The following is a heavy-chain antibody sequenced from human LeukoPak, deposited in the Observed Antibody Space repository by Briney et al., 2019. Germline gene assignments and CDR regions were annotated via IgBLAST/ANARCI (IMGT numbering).Heavy chain of an antibody. CDR1: GFTFSSFS. J-gene: IGHJ3*02. D-gene: IGHD3-10*01. CDR3: ARAGGLLWFGEVLESSDAFHI. Sequence: GRSLRLSCAASGFTFSSFSMNWVRQAPGKGLEWVSYISSGSSTIYYADSVKGRFTISRDNAKNSLYLQVNSLRDEDTAVYYCARAGGLLWFGEVLESSDAFHIWGQGTMVTVSS. CDR2: ISSGSSTI. V-gene: IGHV3-48*02.